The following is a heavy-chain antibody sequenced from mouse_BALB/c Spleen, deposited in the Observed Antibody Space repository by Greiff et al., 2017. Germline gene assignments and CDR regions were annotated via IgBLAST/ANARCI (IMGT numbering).Heavy chain of an antibody. CDR2: IDPENGNT. D-gene: IGHD2-4*01. CDR1: GFNIKDYY. J-gene: IGHJ3*01. Sequence: EVMLVESGAELVRPGALVKLSCKASGFNIKDYYMHWVKQRPEQGLEWIGWIDPENGNTIYDPKFQGKASITADTSSNTAYLQLSSLTSEDTAVYYCASLYYDYGSYWGQGTLVTVSA. CDR3: ASLYYDYGSY. V-gene: IGHV14-1*02.